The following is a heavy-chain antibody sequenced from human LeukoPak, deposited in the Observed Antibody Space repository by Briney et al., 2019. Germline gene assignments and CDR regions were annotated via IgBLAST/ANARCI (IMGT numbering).Heavy chain of an antibody. CDR2: IIPIFGTA. CDR3: ARGSLRYCSGGSCHYFDY. CDR1: GGTFSSYA. V-gene: IGHV1-69*13. J-gene: IGHJ4*02. Sequence: SVKVSCKASGGTFSSYAISWVRQAPGQGLEWMGGIIPIFGTANCAQKFQGRVTITADESTSTAYMELSSLRSEDTAVYYCARGSLRYCSGGSCHYFDYWGQGTLVTVSS. D-gene: IGHD2-15*01.